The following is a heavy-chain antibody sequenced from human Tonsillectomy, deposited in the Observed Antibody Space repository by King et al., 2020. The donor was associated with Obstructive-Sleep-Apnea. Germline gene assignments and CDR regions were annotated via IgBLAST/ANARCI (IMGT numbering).Heavy chain of an antibody. Sequence: VQLVESGGGLVRPGGSLRLSCAASGFTFSTYWMTWVRQAPGKGLEWVANIRQDGTEMYYVDSVKGRFTISRDNAKNSLYLQMNSLRAEDTAVYYCARENVNDTYGYSHYFDYWGQGTLVTVSS. CDR3: ARENVNDTYGYSHYFDY. V-gene: IGHV3-7*03. CDR1: GFTFSTYW. CDR2: IRQDGTEM. J-gene: IGHJ4*02. D-gene: IGHD5-18*01.